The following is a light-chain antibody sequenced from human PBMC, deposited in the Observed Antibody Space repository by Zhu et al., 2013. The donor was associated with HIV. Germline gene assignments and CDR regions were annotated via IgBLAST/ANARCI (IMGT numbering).Light chain of an antibody. Sequence: PGERATLSCRASRRVSSAYLAWYQQTPGQAPRLLIYGASSRATGIPDRFSGSGSGTDFTLTISRLEPEDFALYYCQQYGSSPLTFGGGTKVEIK. CDR1: RRVSSAY. V-gene: IGKV3-20*01. CDR3: QQYGSSPLT. J-gene: IGKJ4*01. CDR2: GAS.